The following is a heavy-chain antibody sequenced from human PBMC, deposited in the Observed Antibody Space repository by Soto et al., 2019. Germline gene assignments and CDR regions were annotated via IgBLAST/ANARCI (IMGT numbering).Heavy chain of an antibody. V-gene: IGHV4-31*03. CDR2: IYYSGST. D-gene: IGHD3-10*01. J-gene: IGHJ4*02. Sequence: QEQRQESGPGLVKPSQTLSLTCTVSGGSISSGGYYWSWIRQHPGKGLEWIGYIYYSGSTYYNPSLKSRVTISVDTSKNQFSLKLSSVTAADTAVYYCARGVTMVRGVIHTPYFDYWGQGTLVPVSS. CDR1: GGSISSGGYY. CDR3: ARGVTMVRGVIHTPYFDY.